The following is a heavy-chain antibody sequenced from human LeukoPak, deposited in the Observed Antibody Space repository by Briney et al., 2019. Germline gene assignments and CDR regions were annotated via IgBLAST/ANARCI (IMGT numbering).Heavy chain of an antibody. Sequence: SETLSLTFAVYGGSFSDYYWSWLRQPPGKGLEWIGEIDHRESTNYNPSIKSRVTISVDTSKNQFSLKLNSVTAADTAVYYCASRMYYYYGMDVWGQGTTVIVSS. CDR1: GGSFSDYY. J-gene: IGHJ6*02. V-gene: IGHV4-34*01. CDR2: IDHREST. CDR3: ASRMYYYYGMDV.